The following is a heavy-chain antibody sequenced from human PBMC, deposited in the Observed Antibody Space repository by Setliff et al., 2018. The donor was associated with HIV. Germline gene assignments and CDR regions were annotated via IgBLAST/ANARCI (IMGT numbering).Heavy chain of an antibody. D-gene: IGHD3-10*01. CDR2: ISYNGGTT. V-gene: IGHV3-23*01. CDR1: GFTFSDYT. CDR3: AKDRLYGSGRAVDY. J-gene: IGHJ4*02. Sequence: GESLRLSCAASGFTFSDYTMSWVRQAPGKGLEWVSSISYNGGTTYYADSVKGRFTISRDNFKNTLYLQMDSLRAEDTALYYCAKDRLYGSGRAVDYWGQGTLVTVSS.